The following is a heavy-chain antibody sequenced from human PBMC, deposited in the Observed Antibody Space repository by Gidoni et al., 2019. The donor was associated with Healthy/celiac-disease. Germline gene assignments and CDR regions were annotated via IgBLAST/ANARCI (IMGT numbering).Heavy chain of an antibody. Sequence: QVQLQESGPGLVKPSQTLSLTCTVSGGSISSGSYFWTWIRQPAGKGLEWIGRIYTSGSTNYNPSLKSRVTISVDTSKNQFSLKLSSVTAADTAVYYCARDGGNSDYFYYYYGMDVWGQGTTVTVSS. CDR2: IYTSGST. CDR1: GGSISSGSYF. J-gene: IGHJ6*02. D-gene: IGHD4-4*01. V-gene: IGHV4-61*02. CDR3: ARDGGNSDYFYYYYGMDV.